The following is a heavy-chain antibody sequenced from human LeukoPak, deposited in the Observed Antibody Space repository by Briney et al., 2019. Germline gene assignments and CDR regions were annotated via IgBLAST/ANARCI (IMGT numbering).Heavy chain of an antibody. CDR2: INSDVSST. CDR1: GFTFSSYW. V-gene: IGHV3-74*01. Sequence: GGSLRLSSAASGFTFSSYWMHWVRQAPGKGLVWFSRINSDVSSTSYADSVEGRFTISRDNAKNTLSLQMNSLRAEDTAVYYCARVSLWFGDLYMDVWGKGTTVTVSS. D-gene: IGHD3-10*01. J-gene: IGHJ6*03. CDR3: ARVSLWFGDLYMDV.